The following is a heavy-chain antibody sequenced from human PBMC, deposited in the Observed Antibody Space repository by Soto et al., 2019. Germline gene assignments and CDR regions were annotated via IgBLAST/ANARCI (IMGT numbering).Heavy chain of an antibody. Sequence: QVQVVESGGGVVQPGRSLRLSCTASGFTFSGHAMHWVRQPPGKGLEWVAQIWYDGSNKYYADSVKGRFTISRDNSKNTLYVQMDSLRVEDKAVYYCARDGQSLAPYAFDVWGQGTSVTVSS. CDR3: ARDGQSLAPYAFDV. CDR2: IWYDGSNK. J-gene: IGHJ3*01. V-gene: IGHV3-33*01. CDR1: GFTFSGHA. D-gene: IGHD6-19*01.